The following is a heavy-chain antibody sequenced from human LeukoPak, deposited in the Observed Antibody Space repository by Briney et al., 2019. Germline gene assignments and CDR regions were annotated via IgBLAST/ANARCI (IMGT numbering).Heavy chain of an antibody. CDR3: ARGLVCSRTSCWDV. CDR2: IYYSGST. J-gene: IGHJ6*04. V-gene: IGHV4-59*01. Sequence: PSATLSLTCTLSGDSIYGYYWTWLRQPPGEGLEWIGYIYYSGSTNYSPTLKRRVTIALDTSKRHLSLKLNSVTAADAAIYYCARGLVCSRTSCWDVWGRGTTVTVSS. CDR1: GDSIYGYY. D-gene: IGHD2-2*01.